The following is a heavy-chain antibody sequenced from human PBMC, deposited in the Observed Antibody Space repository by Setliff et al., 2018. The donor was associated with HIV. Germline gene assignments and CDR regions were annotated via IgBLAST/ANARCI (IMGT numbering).Heavy chain of an antibody. J-gene: IGHJ6*02. V-gene: IGHV1-8*02. CDR3: ARVGSYYNFWSGSPYYYGMDV. CDR2: MTPNNGNT. D-gene: IGHD3-3*01. Sequence: PAASVKVSCKASGGTFSSYDINWVRQATGQGLEWMGRMTPNNGNTAYTQKFQGRVTMTSNTSINTAYMELSSLRSEDTAVYYCARVGSYYNFWSGSPYYYGMDVWGQGTTVTVSS. CDR1: GGTFSSYD.